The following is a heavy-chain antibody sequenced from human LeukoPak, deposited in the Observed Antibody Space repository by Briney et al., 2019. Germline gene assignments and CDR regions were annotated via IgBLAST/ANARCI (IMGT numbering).Heavy chain of an antibody. V-gene: IGHV3-33*01. CDR3: ARDSRGPATTPAYYFDY. CDR1: GFTFSDYG. D-gene: IGHD1-26*01. CDR2: IWYDGTNQ. J-gene: IGHJ4*02. Sequence: GGSLRLSCTASGFTFSDYGMHWVRQAPGKRLEWVAVIWYDGTNQYYADSAEGRYTISRDNSKNTLYLQMNSLRAEDTAVYYCARDSRGPATTPAYYFDYWGQGTLVTVSS.